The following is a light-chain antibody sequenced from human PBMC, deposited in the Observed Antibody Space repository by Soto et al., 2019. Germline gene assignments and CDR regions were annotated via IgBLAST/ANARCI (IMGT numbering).Light chain of an antibody. V-gene: IGKV3-20*01. J-gene: IGKJ1*01. CDR2: AAS. CDR1: LSINKNY. Sequence: EVELTQSPGTLSLSPGERATLSCRANLSINKNYLAWYQQKPGQAPRLLIYAASSRATGIPDRFSGGGSGTDFTLTIGRLEPEDFAVYYCQQYGSAPRTFGQGTKVEVK. CDR3: QQYGSAPRT.